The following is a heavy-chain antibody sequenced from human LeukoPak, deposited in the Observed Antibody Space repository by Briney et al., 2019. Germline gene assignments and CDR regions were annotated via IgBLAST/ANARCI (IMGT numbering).Heavy chain of an antibody. D-gene: IGHD4-23*01. J-gene: IGHJ4*02. CDR1: VGSINSYY. CDR3: ARGGKATVVTM. CDR2: IYSSWST. V-gene: IGHV4-4*07. Sequence: PSETLSLTCTVSVGSINSYYWSWIRHPAGKGRAWIGRIYSSWSTNYNPSLKSRVSMSVDTSKNQFSLKLTSVTAADTAVYYCARGGKATVVTMWGQGILVTVS.